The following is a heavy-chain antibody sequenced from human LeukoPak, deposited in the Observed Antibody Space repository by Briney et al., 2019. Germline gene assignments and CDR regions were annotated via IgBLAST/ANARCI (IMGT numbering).Heavy chain of an antibody. CDR3: ATRVEMATILDY. J-gene: IGHJ4*02. Sequence: SETLSLTCTVSGGSISSGDYYWGWIRQPPGKGLEWIGSIYHSGSTYYNPSLKSRVTISVDTSKNQFSLKLSPVTAADTAVYYCATRVEMATILDYWGQGTLVTVSS. D-gene: IGHD5-24*01. CDR1: GGSISSGDYY. CDR2: IYHSGST. V-gene: IGHV4-39*01.